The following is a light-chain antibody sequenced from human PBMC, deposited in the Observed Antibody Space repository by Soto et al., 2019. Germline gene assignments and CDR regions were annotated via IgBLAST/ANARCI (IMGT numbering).Light chain of an antibody. V-gene: IGKV3-20*01. CDR3: QQYGSSPIT. J-gene: IGKJ5*01. CDR1: QSVSSSY. CDR2: ATS. Sequence: EIVLTQSPGTLSLSPVERATLSCRASQSVSSSYLAWYQQKPGQAPRLLIYATSSRATGIPDRFSGSGSGTDFSLTISRLEPEDFAVYYCQQYGSSPITFGQGTRLENK.